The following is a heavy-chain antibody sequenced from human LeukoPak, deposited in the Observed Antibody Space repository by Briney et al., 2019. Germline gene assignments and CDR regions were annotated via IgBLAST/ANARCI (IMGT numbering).Heavy chain of an antibody. D-gene: IGHD6-19*01. J-gene: IGHJ1*01. CDR2: ISSSSSYI. Sequence: PGGSLRLSCAASGFTFSGYGMNWVRQAPGKGLEWVSSISSSSSYIYYADSVKGRFTISRDNAKNSLYLQVNSLRAEDTAVYYCARGEGGRGWSYAEFFQYWGQGTLVTVSS. CDR1: GFTFSGYG. CDR3: ARGEGGRGWSYAEFFQY. V-gene: IGHV3-21*01.